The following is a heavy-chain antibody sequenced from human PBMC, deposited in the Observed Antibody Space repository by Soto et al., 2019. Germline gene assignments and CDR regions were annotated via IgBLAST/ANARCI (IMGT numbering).Heavy chain of an antibody. CDR1: GFTFSSYS. Sequence: PGGSLRLSCAASGFTFSSYSMNWVRQAPGKGLEWVSYISSSSSTIYYADSVKGRFTISRDNAKNSLYLQMNSLRAEDTAVYYCARETITMVRGDYYYMDVWGKGTSVTVSS. J-gene: IGHJ6*03. D-gene: IGHD3-10*01. CDR3: ARETITMVRGDYYYMDV. V-gene: IGHV3-48*01. CDR2: ISSSSSTI.